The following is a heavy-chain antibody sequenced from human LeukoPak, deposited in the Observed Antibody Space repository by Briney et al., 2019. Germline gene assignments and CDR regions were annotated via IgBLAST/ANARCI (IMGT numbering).Heavy chain of an antibody. Sequence: ASVKVSCTASGYTFTTYGISWVRQAPGQGLEWMGWISAYNGNTNYAQKLQGRVTMTTDTSTSTAYMELSSLRSEDTAVYYCATGDKGAILTGYNYYFYMDVWGKGTTVTISS. D-gene: IGHD3-9*01. CDR3: ATGDKGAILTGYNYYFYMDV. CDR2: ISAYNGNT. V-gene: IGHV1-18*01. CDR1: GYTFTTYG. J-gene: IGHJ6*03.